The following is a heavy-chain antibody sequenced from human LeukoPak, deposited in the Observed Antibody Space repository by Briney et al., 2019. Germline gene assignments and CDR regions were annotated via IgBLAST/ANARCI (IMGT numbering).Heavy chain of an antibody. CDR2: IKNDGSDK. J-gene: IGHJ4*02. Sequence: PGGSLRLSCEASGFSFSAAWMTWVRQAPGKGLEWVATIKNDGSDKYYVDSVKGRFTLSRDNAKNSVYLQMNSLRVEDTAVYYCVNLGYSDGGQGTLVTASS. CDR3: VNLGYSD. V-gene: IGHV3-7*01. D-gene: IGHD5-12*01. CDR1: GFSFSAAW.